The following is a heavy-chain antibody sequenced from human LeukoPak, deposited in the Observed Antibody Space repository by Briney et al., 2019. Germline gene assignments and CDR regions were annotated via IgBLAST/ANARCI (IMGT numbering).Heavy chain of an antibody. J-gene: IGHJ4*02. CDR3: ARVGDSSGYSVLDS. Sequence: PAETLSLICTVSGGSISGYYRSWIRRPPGKGLEWIGHIYYSGSADYNASLKSRATMFVDTSKNEFSLTLRSVTAADTAVYYCARVGDSSGYSVLDSWGEAALVTVSS. V-gene: IGHV4-59*01. CDR2: IYYSGSA. D-gene: IGHD3-22*01. CDR1: GGSISGYY.